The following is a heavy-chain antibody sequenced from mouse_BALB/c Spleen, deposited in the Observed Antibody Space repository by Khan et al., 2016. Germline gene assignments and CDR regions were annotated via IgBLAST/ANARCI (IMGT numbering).Heavy chain of an antibody. CDR3: ARVYSYAMDY. V-gene: IGHV7-3*02. D-gene: IGHD2-1*01. J-gene: IGHJ4*01. CDR2: IRNKANGYTT. Sequence: VELVESGGGLVQPGGSLRLSCATSGFTFTDYYMSWVRQPPGKALEWLGFIRNKANGYTTEYSASVTGRFTISRDNSQSILYLQMNTLRAEDSATYYCARVYSYAMDYWGQGTSVTVSS. CDR1: GFTFTDYY.